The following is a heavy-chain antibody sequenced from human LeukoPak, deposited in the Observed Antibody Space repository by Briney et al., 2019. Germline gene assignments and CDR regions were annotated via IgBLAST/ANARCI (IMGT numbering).Heavy chain of an antibody. CDR2: INSAGSST. D-gene: IGHD3-3*01. J-gene: IGHJ6*03. CDR3: AGVNDFWSGKTYYYYYMDV. V-gene: IGHV3-74*01. Sequence: GGSLRLSCAASGFTFSSYWVHWVRQAPGKGLVWVSRINSAGSSTTYADSVKGRFTISRDNAKNTLYLQMNSLRAEDTAVYYCAGVNDFWSGKTYYYYYMDVWGKGTTVTVSS. CDR1: GFTFSSYW.